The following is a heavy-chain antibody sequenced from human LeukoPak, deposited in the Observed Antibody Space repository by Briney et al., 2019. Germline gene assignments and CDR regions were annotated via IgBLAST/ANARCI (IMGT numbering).Heavy chain of an antibody. CDR2: ISSNGGSP. CDR3: VKGIAFNYHYGMDV. CDR1: GFTFSNYA. V-gene: IGHV3-64D*09. Sequence: PGGSLRVSCSASGFTFSNYAMHWVRQAPGKGLEYVSGISSNGGSPYNADSVKARFTISRDNSKNTLYLQMSSLRAEDMAMYYCVKGIAFNYHYGMDVWGQGTTVTVSS. D-gene: IGHD2-15*01. J-gene: IGHJ6*02.